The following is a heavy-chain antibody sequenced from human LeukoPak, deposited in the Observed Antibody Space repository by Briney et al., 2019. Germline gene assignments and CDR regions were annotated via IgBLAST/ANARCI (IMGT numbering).Heavy chain of an antibody. Sequence: GGSLRLSCAASGFTFSSYAMSWVRQAPGKGLEWVSAISGSGGSTYYADSVKGLFTISRDNSKNTLYLQMNSLRAEDTAVYYCAKENYYGSGSYYPGVDYWGQGTLVTVSS. V-gene: IGHV3-23*01. CDR1: GFTFSSYA. J-gene: IGHJ4*02. D-gene: IGHD3-10*01. CDR2: ISGSGGST. CDR3: AKENYYGSGSYYPGVDY.